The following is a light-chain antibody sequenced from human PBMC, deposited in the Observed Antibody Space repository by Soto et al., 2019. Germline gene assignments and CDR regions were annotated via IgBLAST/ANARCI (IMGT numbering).Light chain of an antibody. Sequence: QSVLTQPPSVSGAPGQRVSISCTGSSSNIGARYVVYLYQQLPGTAPKLLVSGVNDRPSGVPDRFSGSTSGTSASLAITGLPAEDEADYYCQSYDSSLSGSVFGTGTKLTVL. CDR1: SSNIGARYV. J-gene: IGLJ1*01. CDR2: GVN. CDR3: QSYDSSLSGSV. V-gene: IGLV1-40*01.